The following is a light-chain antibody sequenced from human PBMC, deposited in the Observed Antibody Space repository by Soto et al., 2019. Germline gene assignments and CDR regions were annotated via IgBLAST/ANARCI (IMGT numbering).Light chain of an antibody. CDR3: QQYNNWPPLT. CDR1: QSVTSN. CDR2: GAS. J-gene: IGKJ4*01. Sequence: EIVMTQSPATLSVSPGERATLSRRASQSVTSNLAWYQQKPGQAPRLLIYGASTRATGIPDRFSGSGSGTEFTLTISSLQSEDLAVYYCQQYNNWPPLTFGGGTKVEIK. V-gene: IGKV3-15*01.